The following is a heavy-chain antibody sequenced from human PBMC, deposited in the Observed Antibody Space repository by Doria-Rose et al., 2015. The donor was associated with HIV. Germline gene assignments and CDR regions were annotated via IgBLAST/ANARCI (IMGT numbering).Heavy chain of an antibody. Sequence: VQLVQSGAEVKRPGASVKVSCKASGYTFISYDINWVRQAPGQGLEWMGWMNPNSGNTGYAQNFQGRVSMTRNNSIRTAYMELSGLRSEDTAVYFCARGLTYSYGSGNYWGAFDIWG. D-gene: IGHD3-10*01. CDR3: ARGLTYSYGSGNYWGAFDI. CDR1: GYTFISYD. J-gene: IGHJ3*02. V-gene: IGHV1-8*01. CDR2: MNPNSGNT.